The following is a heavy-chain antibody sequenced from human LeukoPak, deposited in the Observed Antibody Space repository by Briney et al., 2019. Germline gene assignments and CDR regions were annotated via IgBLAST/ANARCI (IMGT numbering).Heavy chain of an antibody. Sequence: GGSLRLSCAASGFTFGSPWMHWVRQAPGKGLVWVSRFNSDGSATAYADSVKGRFTISRDNAENTLYLQMNSLRAEDTAVYYCARGTAGYHSSYFDYWGQGTLVTVSS. CDR3: ARGTAGYHSSYFDY. V-gene: IGHV3-74*01. J-gene: IGHJ4*02. CDR2: FNSDGSAT. CDR1: GFTFGSPW. D-gene: IGHD3-16*02.